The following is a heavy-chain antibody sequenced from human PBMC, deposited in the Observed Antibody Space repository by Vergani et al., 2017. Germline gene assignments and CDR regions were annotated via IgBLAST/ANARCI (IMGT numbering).Heavy chain of an antibody. V-gene: IGHV4-38-2*02. J-gene: IGHJ3*02. CDR2: VFHSGSA. CDR1: GYSISRGYY. CDR3: AGRFWVFQGVGAFET. Sequence: QVQLQESGPGLVKPSETLSLTCSVSGYSISRGYYWCWIRQPPGKGLEWIATVFHSGSAYYNPSIRRRGTISVETSKNQFSLRLTTLTAADTAVYYCAGRFWVFQGVGAFETWGRGTEVSVSS. D-gene: IGHD3-3*01.